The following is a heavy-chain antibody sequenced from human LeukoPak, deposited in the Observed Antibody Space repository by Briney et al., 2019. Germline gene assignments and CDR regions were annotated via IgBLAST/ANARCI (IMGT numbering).Heavy chain of an antibody. CDR1: RFAFSTYA. CDR2: ISSNGADT. J-gene: IGHJ4*02. V-gene: IGHV3-23*01. D-gene: IGHD4-11*01. Sequence: GGSLRLSCAVSRFAFSTYAMTWVRQAPGQGLEYVSPISSNGADTYYADSVKGRFTISRDNSKNTLYLQMTSLRAEDTAVYYCAKEVQYFDYWGQGTLVTVSS. CDR3: AKEVQYFDY.